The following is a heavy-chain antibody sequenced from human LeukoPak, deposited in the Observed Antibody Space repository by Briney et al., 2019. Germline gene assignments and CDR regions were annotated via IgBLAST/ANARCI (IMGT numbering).Heavy chain of an antibody. D-gene: IGHD5-12*01. CDR2: ISSSGSTI. V-gene: IGHV3-11*04. Sequence: GGSLRLSCAASGFTFSDYYMSWIRQAPGKGLEWVSYISSSGSTIYYADSVKGRFTISRDNAKNSLYLQMNSLRAADTAVYYCAKDGCSGCPPLEVQHWGQGTLVTVSS. J-gene: IGHJ1*01. CDR3: AKDGCSGCPPLEVQH. CDR1: GFTFSDYY.